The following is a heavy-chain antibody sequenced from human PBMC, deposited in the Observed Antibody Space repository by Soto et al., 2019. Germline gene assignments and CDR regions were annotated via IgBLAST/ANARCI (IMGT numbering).Heavy chain of an antibody. CDR3: ARGVAVAGTYYGMDV. J-gene: IGHJ6*02. CDR1: GFTFSSYW. V-gene: IGHV3-74*01. D-gene: IGHD6-19*01. Sequence: EVQLVESGGGLVQPGGSLRLSCAAYGFTFSSYWMHWVRQAPGKGLVWVSRINSDGSSTSYADSVKGRFTISRDNAKNTLYLQMNSLRAEDTAVYYCARGVAVAGTYYGMDVWGQGTTVTVSS. CDR2: INSDGSST.